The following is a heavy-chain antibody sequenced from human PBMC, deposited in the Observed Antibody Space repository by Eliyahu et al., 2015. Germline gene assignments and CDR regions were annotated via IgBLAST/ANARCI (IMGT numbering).Heavy chain of an antibody. CDR1: GFPXGDYW. D-gene: IGHD2-2*03. CDR2: IKQDGSEK. CDR3: ARLRWIDVPYCFDH. J-gene: IGHJ4*02. V-gene: IGHV3-7*04. Sequence: EVHLVESGGGLVQPGGSLRLSCAASGFPXGDYWMSWVRQTPGKGPEWVANIKQDGSEKYYVDSVKGRFTISRDNAKNSLSLQMNSLRAEDTAVYYCARLRWIDVPYCFDHWGQGTLVTVSS.